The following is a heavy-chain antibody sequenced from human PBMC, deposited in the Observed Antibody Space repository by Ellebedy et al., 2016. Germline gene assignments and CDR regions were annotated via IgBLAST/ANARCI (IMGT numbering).Heavy chain of an antibody. CDR2: SINKVNSYTT. CDR1: GSTFRDHY. J-gene: IGHJ4*02. V-gene: IGHV3-72*01. Sequence: GGSLRLXCPASGSTFRDHYMAWVRQAPGKGLEWVGRSINKVNSYTTEYAASVKGRFTIARDNSQNSLYLQMNSLKTEDTAVYYCARVQYGNALDWGQGTLVTVSS. D-gene: IGHD4-11*01. CDR3: ARVQYGNALD.